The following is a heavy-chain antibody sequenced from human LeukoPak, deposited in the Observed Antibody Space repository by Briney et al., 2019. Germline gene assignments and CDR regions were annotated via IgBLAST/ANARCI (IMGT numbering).Heavy chain of an antibody. D-gene: IGHD3-10*01. J-gene: IGHJ6*02. CDR2: MNPNSGNT. CDR3: ARGRLVRGLYYYYGMDV. CDR1: GYTLTSYD. V-gene: IGHV1-8*01. Sequence: ASVKVSCKASGYTLTSYDINWVRQATGQGLEWMGWMNPNSGNTGYAQKFQGRVTMTRNTSISTAYMELSSLRSEDTAVYYCARGRLVRGLYYYYGMDVWGQGTTVTASS.